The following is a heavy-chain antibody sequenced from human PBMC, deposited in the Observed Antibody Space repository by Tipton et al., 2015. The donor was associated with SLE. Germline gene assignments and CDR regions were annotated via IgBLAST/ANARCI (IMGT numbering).Heavy chain of an antibody. CDR1: GYSISSGYY. CDR2: IYHSGST. D-gene: IGHD2-2*01. V-gene: IGHV4-38-2*02. J-gene: IGHJ4*02. Sequence: LSLTCTVSGYSISSGYYWGWIRQPPGKGLEWIGSIYHSGSTYYNPSLKSRVTISVDTSKNQFSLKLSSVTAADTAVYYCARQGYCSSTSCYGVWDYWGQGTLVTVSS. CDR3: ARQGYCSSTSCYGVWDY.